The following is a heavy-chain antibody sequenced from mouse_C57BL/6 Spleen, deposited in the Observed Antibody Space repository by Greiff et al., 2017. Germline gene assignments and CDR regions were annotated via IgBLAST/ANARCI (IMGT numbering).Heavy chain of an antibody. Sequence: VQLQQSGGGLVQPGESLKLSCESNEYEFPSHDMSWVRKTPETRLELVAAINSDGGSTYYPDTMERRFIISRDNTKKTLYLQMSSLRSEDTALYYCARLLGYMGMDYWGQGTSVTVSS. J-gene: IGHJ4*01. D-gene: IGHD3-2*02. CDR1: EYEFPSHD. CDR3: ARLLGYMGMDY. V-gene: IGHV5-2*01. CDR2: INSDGGST.